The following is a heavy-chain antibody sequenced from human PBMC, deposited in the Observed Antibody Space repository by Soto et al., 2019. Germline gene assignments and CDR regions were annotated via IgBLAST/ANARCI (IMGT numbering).Heavy chain of an antibody. Sequence: PSETLSLTCTVSGGSISSGDYYWSWIRQPPWKGLEWIGYIYYSGSTYYNPSLKSRVTISVDTSKNQFSLKLSSVTAADTAVYYCARSGWHNYYDILTGYYPNGMDVWGQGXTV. CDR3: ARSGWHNYYDILTGYYPNGMDV. J-gene: IGHJ6*02. V-gene: IGHV4-30-4*01. CDR1: GGSISSGDYY. D-gene: IGHD3-9*01. CDR2: IYYSGST.